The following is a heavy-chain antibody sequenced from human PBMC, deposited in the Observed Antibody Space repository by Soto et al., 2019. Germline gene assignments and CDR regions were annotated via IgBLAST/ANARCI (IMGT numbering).Heavy chain of an antibody. CDR1: GGTFSSYA. CDR2: IIPIFGTT. D-gene: IGHD6-6*01. CDR3: AKSPDPYSSSNYYYYGMDV. J-gene: IGHJ6*02. Sequence: QVQLVQSGAEVKKPGSSVKVSCKASGGTFSSYAITWVRQAPGQGLEWMGRIIPIFGTTNYAQKFQGRVTITAYESMSTAYMDLSSLRSDDTAVYYCAKSPDPYSSSNYYYYGMDVWGQGTTVTVSS. V-gene: IGHV1-69*15.